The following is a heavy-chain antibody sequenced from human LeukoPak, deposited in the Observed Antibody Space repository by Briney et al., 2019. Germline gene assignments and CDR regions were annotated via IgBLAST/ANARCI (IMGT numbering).Heavy chain of an antibody. D-gene: IGHD2-2*01. CDR2: IYYSRST. CDR1: GGSISSYY. CDR3: ARVWCSSTSCYPVGYYFDY. Sequence: SETLSLTCTVSGGSISSYYWSWIRQPPGKGLEWIGYIYYSRSTNYNPSLKSRVTISVDTSKNQFSLKLSSVTAADTAVYYCARVWCSSTSCYPVGYYFDYWGQGTLVTVSS. J-gene: IGHJ4*02. V-gene: IGHV4-59*01.